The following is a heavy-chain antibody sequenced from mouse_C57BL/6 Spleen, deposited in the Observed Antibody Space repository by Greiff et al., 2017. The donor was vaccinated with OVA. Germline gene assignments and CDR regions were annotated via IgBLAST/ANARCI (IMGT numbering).Heavy chain of an antibody. V-gene: IGHV5-4*01. CDR3: ARDGNYDRFFDY. Sequence: EVKLMESGGGLVKPGGSLKLSCAASGFTFSSYAMSWVRQTPEKRLEWVATISDGGSYTYYPDNVKGRFTISRDNAKNNLYLQMSHLKSEDTAMYYCARDGNYDRFFDYWGQGTTLTVSS. J-gene: IGHJ2*01. CDR1: GFTFSSYA. D-gene: IGHD2-4*01. CDR2: ISDGGSYT.